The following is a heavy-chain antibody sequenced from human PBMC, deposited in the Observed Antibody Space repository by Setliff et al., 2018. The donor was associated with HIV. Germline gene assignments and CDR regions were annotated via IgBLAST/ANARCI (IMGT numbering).Heavy chain of an antibody. V-gene: IGHV4-61*02. J-gene: IGHJ4*02. D-gene: IGHD3-22*01. CDR3: ARDDYLDSSGYEGASY. Sequence: SETLSLTCTASGGSISSGSYYWSWIRQPAGKGLEWIGRIYASGSTDYNPSLKSRVTTLVDTSKNQFSLKLSSVTAADTAVYYCARDDYLDSSGYEGASYWGRGTLVTVSS. CDR1: GGSISSGSYY. CDR2: IYASGST.